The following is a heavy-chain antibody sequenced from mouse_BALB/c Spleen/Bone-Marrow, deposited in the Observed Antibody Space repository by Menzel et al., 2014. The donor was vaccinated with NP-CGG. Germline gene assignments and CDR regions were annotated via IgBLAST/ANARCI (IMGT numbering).Heavy chain of an antibody. Sequence: DVHLVESGGGLVQPGGSLKLSCAASGFDFSRYWMSWVRQAPGKGLEWIGEINPDSNTINYTPSLKDKFIISRDNAKNTLYLQMSKVRSEDTALCYCSRLGYYGGFAYWGQGTLVTVSA. J-gene: IGHJ3*01. CDR1: GFDFSRYW. CDR2: INPDSNTI. V-gene: IGHV4-1*02. CDR3: SRLGYYGGFAY. D-gene: IGHD2-3*01.